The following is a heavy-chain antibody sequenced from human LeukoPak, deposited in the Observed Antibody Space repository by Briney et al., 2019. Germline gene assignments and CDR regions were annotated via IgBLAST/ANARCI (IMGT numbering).Heavy chain of an antibody. CDR1: GFTFSSYA. CDR2: ISYDGSNK. Sequence: GRSLRLSCAASGFTFSSYAMHWVRQAPGKGLEWVVVISYDGSNKYYADSVKGRFTISRDNSKNTLYLQMNSLRAEDTAVYYCARSFCSGGSCSYPFDYWGQGTLVTVSS. D-gene: IGHD2-15*01. J-gene: IGHJ4*02. CDR3: ARSFCSGGSCSYPFDY. V-gene: IGHV3-30-3*01.